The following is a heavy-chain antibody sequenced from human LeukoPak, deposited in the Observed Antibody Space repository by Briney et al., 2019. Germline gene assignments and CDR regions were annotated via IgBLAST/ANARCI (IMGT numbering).Heavy chain of an antibody. J-gene: IGHJ1*01. CDR2: INSDGSST. CDR3: ARGREFQH. V-gene: IGHV3-74*01. CDR1: GFTFSGCW. Sequence: GGSLRLSCVASGFTFSGCWMHWVRQVPGKGLVWVSRINSDGSSTRYADSVKGRFTISRDNAKNTLYLQMNSLRAEDTAVYYCARGREFQHWGQGTLVTVSS. D-gene: IGHD3-10*01.